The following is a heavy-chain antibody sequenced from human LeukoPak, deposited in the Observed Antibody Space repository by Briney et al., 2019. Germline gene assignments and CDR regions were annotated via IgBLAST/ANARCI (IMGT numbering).Heavy chain of an antibody. V-gene: IGHV4-39*01. J-gene: IGHJ4*02. CDR2: IYYTDST. Sequence: SETLSLTCSVSGGSISSNNYYWGWIRQPPGKGLEWIGSIYYTDSTYYNPSLKSRVTISVDTSKNEFSLKLSSVTAADTAVYYCARAFRESFFDYWGRGTLVTVSS. CDR3: ARAFRESFFDY. CDR1: GGSISSNNYY.